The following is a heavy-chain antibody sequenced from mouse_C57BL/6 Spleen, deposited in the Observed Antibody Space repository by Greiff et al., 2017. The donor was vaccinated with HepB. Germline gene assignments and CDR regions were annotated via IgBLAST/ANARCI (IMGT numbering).Heavy chain of an antibody. CDR3: ATPTGTVDY. J-gene: IGHJ2*01. CDR1: GYTFTDYY. CDR2: INPNNGGT. Sequence: EVQLQQSGPELVKPGASVKISCKASGYTFTDYYMNWVKQSHGKSLEWIGDINPNNGGTSYNQKFKGKATLTVDKSSSTAYMELRSLTSEDSAVYYCATPTGTVDYWGQGTTLTVSS. V-gene: IGHV1-26*01. D-gene: IGHD4-1*02.